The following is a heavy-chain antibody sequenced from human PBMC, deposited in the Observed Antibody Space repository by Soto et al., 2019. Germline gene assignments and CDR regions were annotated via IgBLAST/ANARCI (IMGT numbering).Heavy chain of an antibody. D-gene: IGHD6-6*01. Sequence: QVQLVESGGGLVKPGGSLRLSCAASGFTFSDYYMSWIRQAPGKGLAWVSYISSSGSTIYYADSVKGRFTISRDNAKNSLYLQMNSLRAEDTAVYYCARGLRDIAARPRNYYYYMDVWGKGTTVTVSS. CDR1: GFTFSDYY. V-gene: IGHV3-11*01. J-gene: IGHJ6*03. CDR2: ISSSGSTI. CDR3: ARGLRDIAARPRNYYYYMDV.